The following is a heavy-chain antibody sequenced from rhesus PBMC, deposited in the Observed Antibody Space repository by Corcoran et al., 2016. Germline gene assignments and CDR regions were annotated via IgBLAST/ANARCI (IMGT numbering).Heavy chain of an antibody. J-gene: IGHJ4*01. Sequence: QLQLQESGPGLVKPSETLSVTCAVSGGSISSSYWSWIRQAPGKGLEWIGYIYGSGSSTNSNPSLKSRVNLSVDTSKNQLSLKLSSVTTADTAVYYCARGSIAAAGTHYFDYWGQGVLVTVSS. V-gene: IGHV4-169*01. CDR3: ARGSIAAAGTHYFDY. CDR1: GGSISSSY. CDR2: IYGSGSST. D-gene: IGHD6-25*01.